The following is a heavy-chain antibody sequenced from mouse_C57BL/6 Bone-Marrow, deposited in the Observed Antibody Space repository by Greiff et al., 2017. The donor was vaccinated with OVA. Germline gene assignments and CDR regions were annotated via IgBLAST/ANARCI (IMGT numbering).Heavy chain of an antibody. CDR2: ISYDGSN. J-gene: IGHJ1*03. CDR3: AREASSFWYFDV. Sequence: DVKLQESGPGLVKPSQSLSLTCSVTGYSITSGYYWNWIRQFPGNKLEWMGYISYDGSNNYNPSLKNRISITRDTSKNQFFLKLNSVTTEDTATYYCAREASSFWYFDVWGTGTTVTVSS. V-gene: IGHV3-6*01. D-gene: IGHD6-1*01. CDR1: GYSITSGYY.